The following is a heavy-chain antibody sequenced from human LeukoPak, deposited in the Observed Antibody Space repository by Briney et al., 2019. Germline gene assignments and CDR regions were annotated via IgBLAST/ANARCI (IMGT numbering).Heavy chain of an antibody. J-gene: IGHJ4*02. CDR3: ARDFGSGSYPY. V-gene: IGHV3-21*01. CDR2: ISSSSSYI. D-gene: IGHD3-10*01. Sequence: GGSLRLSRAASGFTFSSYSMNWVRQAPGKGLEWVSSISSSSSYIYYADSVKGRFTISRDNAKNSLYLQMNSLRAEDTAVYYCARDFGSGSYPYWGQGTLVTVSS. CDR1: GFTFSSYS.